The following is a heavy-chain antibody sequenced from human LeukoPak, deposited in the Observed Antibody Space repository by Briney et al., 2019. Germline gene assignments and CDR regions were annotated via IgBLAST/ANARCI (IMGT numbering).Heavy chain of an antibody. CDR3: AKSMYGSTSCYDY. J-gene: IGHJ4*02. D-gene: IGHD2-2*01. CDR1: EFTFSSYG. CDR2: ISYDGSNK. V-gene: IGHV3-30*18. Sequence: GGSLRLSCAASEFTFSSYGMHWVRQAPGKGLEWVAVISYDGSNKYYADSVKGRFTISRDNSKNTLYLQMNSLRAEDTAVYYCAKSMYGSTSCYDYWGQGTLVTVSS.